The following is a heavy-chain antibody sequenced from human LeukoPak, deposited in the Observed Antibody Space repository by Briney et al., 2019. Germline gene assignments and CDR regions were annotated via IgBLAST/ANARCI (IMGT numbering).Heavy chain of an antibody. CDR1: GGSMSSSSYY. J-gene: IGHJ4*02. CDR3: ASPLGYCSSTSCPPLD. D-gene: IGHD2-2*01. Sequence: SETLSLTCTVSGGSMSSSSYYWGWIRQPPGKGLEWIGSIYYSGSTYYNPSLKSRVTISVDTSKNQFSLKLSSVTAADTAVYYCASPLGYCSSTSCPPLDWGQGTLVTVSS. CDR2: IYYSGST. V-gene: IGHV4-39*01.